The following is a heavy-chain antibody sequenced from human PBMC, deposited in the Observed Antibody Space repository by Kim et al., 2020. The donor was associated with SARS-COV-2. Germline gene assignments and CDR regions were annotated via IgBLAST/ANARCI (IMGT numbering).Heavy chain of an antibody. CDR3: AKNEGGVAAGPFEH. V-gene: IGHV3-23*01. J-gene: IGHJ4*02. D-gene: IGHD6-13*01. Sequence: ADSDVKGRFTISRDNAKNTVYLQMNSLRVEDTAIYYCAKNEGGVAAGPFEHWGQGTLVTVSS.